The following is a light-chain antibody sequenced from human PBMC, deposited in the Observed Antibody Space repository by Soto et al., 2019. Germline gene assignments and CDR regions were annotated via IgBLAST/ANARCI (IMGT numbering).Light chain of an antibody. V-gene: IGKV3-20*01. J-gene: IGKJ5*01. CDR2: GTS. Sequence: EIVLTQYTGTLSLSPGERATLSCRASQSVPRSYLAWYQQKPGQAPRLLIYGTSSRATGIPDRFSGSGSGTDFTLTISRLEPEDFAVFYCQQYGSSITFGQGALLE. CDR1: QSVPRSY. CDR3: QQYGSSIT.